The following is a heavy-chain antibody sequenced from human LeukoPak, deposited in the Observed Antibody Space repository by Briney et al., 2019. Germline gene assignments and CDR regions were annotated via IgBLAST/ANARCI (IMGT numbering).Heavy chain of an antibody. CDR3: ARGGITAIVVVTTGTFDI. Sequence: ASVKVSCKASGYTFTSYGISWVRQAPGQGLEWMGWISAYNGNTNYAQKLQGRVTMTTDTSTSTAYMELRSLRFDDTAVYYCARGGITAIVVVTTGTFDIWGQGTVVTVSS. CDR1: GYTFTSYG. CDR2: ISAYNGNT. J-gene: IGHJ3*02. D-gene: IGHD3-22*01. V-gene: IGHV1-18*01.